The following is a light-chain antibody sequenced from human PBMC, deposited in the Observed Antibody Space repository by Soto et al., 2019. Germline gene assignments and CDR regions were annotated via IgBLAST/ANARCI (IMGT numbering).Light chain of an antibody. CDR2: DAS. J-gene: IGKJ1*01. Sequence: DIKMSQSPSTLSAYVGDRVTITCRASQSISSWLAWYQQKPGKAPKLLIYDASSLESGVPSRFSGSGSGTEFTLTISSLQPDDSATYYCQQYNNFPRTFGQR. CDR1: QSISSW. V-gene: IGKV1-5*01. CDR3: QQYNNFPRT.